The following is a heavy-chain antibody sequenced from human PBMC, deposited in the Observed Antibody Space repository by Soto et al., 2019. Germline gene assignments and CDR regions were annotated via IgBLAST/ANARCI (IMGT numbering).Heavy chain of an antibody. J-gene: IGHJ6*02. V-gene: IGHV3-73*01. CDR1: RLTFSFSP. CDR3: TRPGFGDFVDPYDYGIDV. CDR2: IRSKANTYAT. D-gene: IGHD2-2*01. Sequence: GVWRRRSCSASRLTFSFSPIHGGRQSSGKGLAWVGRIRSKANTYATAYATSVKGRFTISRDDSKNTTYLQMNSLKTEDTAVYFCTRPGFGDFVDPYDYGIDVWGQGTRVTVSS.